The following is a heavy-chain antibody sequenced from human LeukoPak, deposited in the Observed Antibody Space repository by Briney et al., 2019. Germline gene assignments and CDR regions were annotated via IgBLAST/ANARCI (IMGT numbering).Heavy chain of an antibody. J-gene: IGHJ4*02. Sequence: GGSLRLSCAASGFTFSSYGMSWVRQAPGKGLEWVSAISGSGGSTYYADSVKGRFTIPRDNSKNTLYLQMNSLRAEDTAVYYCAKPRYGSGPYYFDYWGQGTLVTVSS. CDR3: AKPRYGSGPYYFDY. CDR1: GFTFSSYG. D-gene: IGHD3-10*01. V-gene: IGHV3-23*01. CDR2: ISGSGGST.